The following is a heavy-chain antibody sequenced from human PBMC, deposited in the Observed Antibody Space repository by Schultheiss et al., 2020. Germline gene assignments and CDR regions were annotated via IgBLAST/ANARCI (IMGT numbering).Heavy chain of an antibody. CDR3: ARGGYHTWFDP. V-gene: IGHV4-39*07. CDR1: GGSISSGGYY. CDR2: IYHSGST. D-gene: IGHD6-25*01. J-gene: IGHJ5*02. Sequence: SETLSLTCTVSGGSISSGGYYWSWVRQTPGKGLEWIGEIYHSGSTNYNPSLKSRVTISVDKSKNQFSLKLSSVTAADTAVYYCARGGYHTWFDPWGQGTLVTVSS.